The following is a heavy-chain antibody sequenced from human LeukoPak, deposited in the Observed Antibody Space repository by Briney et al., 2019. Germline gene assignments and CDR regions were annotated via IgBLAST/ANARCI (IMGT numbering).Heavy chain of an antibody. D-gene: IGHD6-13*01. Sequence: ASVKVSCKASGYTFTSYDINWVRQATGQGLEWMGWMNPNSGNTGYAQKFQGRVTITADESTSTAYMELSSLRSEDTAVYYCARAQYSSSWPPPYYYYGMDVWGQGTTVTVSS. J-gene: IGHJ6*02. CDR1: GYTFTSYD. V-gene: IGHV1-8*01. CDR2: MNPNSGNT. CDR3: ARAQYSSSWPPPYYYYGMDV.